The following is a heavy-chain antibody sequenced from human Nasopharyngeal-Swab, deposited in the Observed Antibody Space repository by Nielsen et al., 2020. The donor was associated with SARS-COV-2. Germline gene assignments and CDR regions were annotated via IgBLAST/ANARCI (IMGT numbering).Heavy chain of an antibody. CDR3: ARDKAYSTYDY. Sequence: GESLKISCAASGFSFSTSWMNWARQAPGKGLEWVANMNPDGDKIYYADPVKGRFTMSRDNAENSLYLQMNSLRAEDTAVYYCARDKAYSTYDYWGQGTLVTVSS. J-gene: IGHJ4*02. CDR1: GFSFSTSW. CDR2: MNPDGDKI. D-gene: IGHD4-11*01. V-gene: IGHV3-7*03.